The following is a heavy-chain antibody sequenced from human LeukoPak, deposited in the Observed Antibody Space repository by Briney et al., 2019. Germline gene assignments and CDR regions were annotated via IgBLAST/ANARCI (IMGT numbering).Heavy chain of an antibody. CDR1: GFTFSSYA. CDR2: ISGSGGST. D-gene: IGHD5-18*01. Sequence: PGGSLRLSCAAPGFTFSSYAMSWVRQAPGKGLERVSAISGSGGSTYYADSVKGRFTISRDNSKNTLYLQMNSLRAEDTAVYYCAKGAQLWLRSGPYFDYWGQGTLVTVSS. CDR3: AKGAQLWLRSGPYFDY. V-gene: IGHV3-23*01. J-gene: IGHJ4*02.